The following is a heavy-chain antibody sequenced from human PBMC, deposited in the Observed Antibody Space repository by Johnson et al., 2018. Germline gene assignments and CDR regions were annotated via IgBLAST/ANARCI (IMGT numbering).Heavy chain of an antibody. CDR1: GFTFSNAW. J-gene: IGHJ6*02. D-gene: IGHD4-17*01. V-gene: IGHV3-15*01. Sequence: EVQLVETGGGLVKPGGSLRLSCAASGFTFSNAWMSWVRQAPGKGLEWVGRIKNKTDGGTTDYAAPVKGRFTISRDDSKNTLYLQMNSLKTEDTAVYYGTTGTTGTTTRANYGMDVWGQGTTVTVS. CDR2: IKNKTDGGTT. CDR3: TTGTTGTTTRANYGMDV.